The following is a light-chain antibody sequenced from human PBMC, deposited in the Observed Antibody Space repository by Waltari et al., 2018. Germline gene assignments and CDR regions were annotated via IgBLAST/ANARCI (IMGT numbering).Light chain of an antibody. CDR1: NIGTYS. CDR3: HVWHPHVDPGV. Sequence: SYVVTQPPSVSVAPGETAPITCGGDNIGTYSVHSYQQKAGQAPVLVIFYDRDRPSGIPDRFSGSNSGNTATLTISRVEAGDEARYYCHVWHPHVDPGVFGTGTEVTVL. V-gene: IGLV3-21*04. J-gene: IGLJ1*01. CDR2: YDR.